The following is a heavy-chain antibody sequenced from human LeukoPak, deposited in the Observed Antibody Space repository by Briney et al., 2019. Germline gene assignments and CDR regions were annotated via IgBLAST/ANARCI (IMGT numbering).Heavy chain of an antibody. V-gene: IGHV4-59*01. D-gene: IGHD3-10*01. CDR1: GGSISSYY. J-gene: IGHJ4*02. CDR3: ARYGSGSYRQFDY. CDR2: IYYTGST. Sequence: SSETLSLTCAVSGGSISSYYWSWIRQPPGKGLEWIGLIYYTGSTNCNPSLKSRVTISLDTSKNQFSLKLSSVTAADTAVYYCARYGSGSYRQFDYWGQATLVTVSS.